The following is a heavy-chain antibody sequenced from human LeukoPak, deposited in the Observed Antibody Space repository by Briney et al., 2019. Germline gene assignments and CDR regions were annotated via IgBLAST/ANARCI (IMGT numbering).Heavy chain of an antibody. V-gene: IGHV3-9*01. CDR2: ISWNSGSI. CDR3: AKDLGDSLPWGPFDY. D-gene: IGHD3-16*01. CDR1: GFTFDDYA. J-gene: IGHJ4*02. Sequence: LPGRSLRLSCAASGFTFDDYAMHWVRQAPGKGLEWVSGISWNSGSIGYADSVKGRFTISRDNAKNSLYLQMNSLRAEDTALYYCAKDLGDSLPWGPFDYWGQGTLVTVSS.